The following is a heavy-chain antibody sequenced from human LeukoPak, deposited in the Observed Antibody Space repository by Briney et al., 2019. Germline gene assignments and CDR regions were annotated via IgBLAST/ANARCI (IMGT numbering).Heavy chain of an antibody. CDR1: GFTFSSYG. V-gene: IGHV3-30*02. D-gene: IGHD3-9*01. CDR3: AKTGGSYDILTGYYGYH. Sequence: PGGSLRLSCAASGFTFSSYGMHWVRQAPGKGLEWVAFIRYDGSNKYYADSVKGRFTISRDNSKNTLYLQMNSLRAEDTAVYYCAKTGGSYDILTGYYGYHWGQGTLVTVSS. J-gene: IGHJ4*02. CDR2: IRYDGSNK.